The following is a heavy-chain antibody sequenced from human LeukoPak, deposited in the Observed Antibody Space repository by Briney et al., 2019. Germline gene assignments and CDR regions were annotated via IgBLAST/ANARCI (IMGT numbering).Heavy chain of an antibody. J-gene: IGHJ5*02. CDR1: GGSIAGFY. V-gene: IGHV4-59*12. Sequence: SETLSLTFTVSGGSIAGFYWSWFRQSPGKGLEWIGYMYYSGSTYYNPSLKSRVSLSVDTSKNQFSLKLSSVTAADTAVYYCARSIGDTIFGVASNWFDPWGQGTLVTVSS. CDR3: ARSIGDTIFGVASNWFDP. CDR2: MYYSGST. D-gene: IGHD3-3*01.